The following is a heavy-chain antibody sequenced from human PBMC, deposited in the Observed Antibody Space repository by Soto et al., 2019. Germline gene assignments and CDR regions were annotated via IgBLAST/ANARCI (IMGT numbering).Heavy chain of an antibody. CDR1: GFTFSSYS. D-gene: IGHD4-17*01. CDR3: AREGGVYGGHFDY. CDR2: ISSSSRII. V-gene: IGHV3-48*02. J-gene: IGHJ4*02. Sequence: EVQLVESGGGLVQPGGSLRLSCAASGFTFSSYSMNWVRQAPGKGLEWVSNISSSSRIIYYADSVKGRFTISRDNAKNSLYLPMNSLRDEDTAVYYCAREGGVYGGHFDYWGQGTLVTVSS.